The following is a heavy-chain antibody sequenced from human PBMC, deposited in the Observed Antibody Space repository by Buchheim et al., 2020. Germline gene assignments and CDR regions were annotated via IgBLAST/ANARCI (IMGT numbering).Heavy chain of an antibody. CDR2: ISGSGYNT. CDR1: GFTFSTSA. Sequence: EVQVLESGGSLVQPGGSLRLSCSASGFTFSTSAMNWVRQAPGKGLEWVSAISGSGYNTTFADSVKGRFTISRDNSKNTLYLQMNSLRAEDTAVYYCAKDLGAGYSYGYAPFDYWGQGTL. CDR3: AKDLGAGYSYGYAPFDY. D-gene: IGHD5-18*01. J-gene: IGHJ4*02. V-gene: IGHV3-23*01.